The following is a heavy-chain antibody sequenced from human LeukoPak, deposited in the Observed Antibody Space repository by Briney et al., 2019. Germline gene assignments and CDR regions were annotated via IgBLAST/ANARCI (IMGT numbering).Heavy chain of an antibody. Sequence: SETLSLTCTVSGGSISSYYWSWIRQPPGKGLEWLGYIYYSGNTKYNPSLKSRGTISVDTSKNQFSLELRSVTAADTAVYYCARTPANCSGGRCPPGDYQYYYGMDVWGQGTTVTASS. J-gene: IGHJ6*02. V-gene: IGHV4-59*08. D-gene: IGHD2-15*01. CDR1: GGSISSYY. CDR2: IYYSGNT. CDR3: ARTPANCSGGRCPPGDYQYYYGMDV.